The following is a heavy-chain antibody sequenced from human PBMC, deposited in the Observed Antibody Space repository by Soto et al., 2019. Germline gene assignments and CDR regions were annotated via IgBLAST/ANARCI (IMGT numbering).Heavy chain of an antibody. CDR3: ARVMDSSSGGDHYYGMDV. J-gene: IGHJ6*02. Sequence: ASVKVSCKASGGTFSSYAISWVRQAPGQGLEWMGGIIPIFGSANYAQKFQGRVTITADKSTSTAYMELSSLRSEDTAVYYCARVMDSSSGGDHYYGMDVWGQGTTVTVSS. CDR1: GGTFSSYA. CDR2: IIPIFGSA. V-gene: IGHV1-69*06. D-gene: IGHD6-6*01.